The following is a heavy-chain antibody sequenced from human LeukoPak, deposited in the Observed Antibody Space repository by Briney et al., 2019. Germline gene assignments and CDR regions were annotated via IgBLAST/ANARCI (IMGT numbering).Heavy chain of an antibody. J-gene: IGHJ3*01. CDR1: GFTFSDYY. V-gene: IGHV3-7*01. D-gene: IGHD3-10*01. CDR3: ARKGNAFDF. CDR2: IKLDVSET. Sequence: PGGSLRLSCAASGFTFSDYYMSWIRQAPGKGLEWVANIKLDVSETYYVDSVRGRFTISRDNTKNSLYLQMDSLRAEDTAVYYCARKGNAFDFWGQGTMVTVSS.